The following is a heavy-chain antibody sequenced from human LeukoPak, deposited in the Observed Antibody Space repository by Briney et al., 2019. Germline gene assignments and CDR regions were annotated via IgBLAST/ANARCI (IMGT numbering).Heavy chain of an antibody. D-gene: IGHD5-24*01. Sequence: EASVKVSCKASGGTFSSYAISWVRQAPGQGLEWMGGIIPIFGTANYAQKFQGRVTITADESTSTAYMELSSLRSEDTAVYYCAREVVEMATIRHFDYWGQGTLVTVSS. CDR3: AREVVEMATIRHFDY. V-gene: IGHV1-69*01. CDR1: GGTFSSYA. CDR2: IIPIFGTA. J-gene: IGHJ4*02.